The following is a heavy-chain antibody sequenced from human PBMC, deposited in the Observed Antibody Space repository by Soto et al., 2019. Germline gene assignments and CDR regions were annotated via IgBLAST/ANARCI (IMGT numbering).Heavy chain of an antibody. CDR1: GYTFTSCA. V-gene: IGHV1-3*01. CDR2: ITAGNGNT. J-gene: IGHJ6*02. Sequence: QVQLVQSGAEVKKPGASVKVSCKASGYTFTSCAIHWVRQAPGQRLEWMGWITAGNGNTKYSQKFQGRVTITRDTSASTAYMELSSLRSEDTAVYYCARYLTAMDVWGQGTTVTVSS. CDR3: ARYLTAMDV. D-gene: IGHD2-21*02.